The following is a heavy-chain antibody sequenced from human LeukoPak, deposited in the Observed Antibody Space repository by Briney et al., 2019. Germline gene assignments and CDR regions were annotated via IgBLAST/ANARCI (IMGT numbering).Heavy chain of an antibody. J-gene: IGHJ4*02. D-gene: IGHD6-19*01. Sequence: GGSLRLSCAASGFTFSSYGMHWVRQAPGKGLEWVAFIRYDGSNKYYADSVKGRFTISRDNSKNTLYLQMDSLSAEDTAVYYCAKDLMDSSAWFFDFWGQGTLVTVSS. CDR3: AKDLMDSSAWFFDF. CDR1: GFTFSSYG. CDR2: IRYDGSNK. V-gene: IGHV3-30*02.